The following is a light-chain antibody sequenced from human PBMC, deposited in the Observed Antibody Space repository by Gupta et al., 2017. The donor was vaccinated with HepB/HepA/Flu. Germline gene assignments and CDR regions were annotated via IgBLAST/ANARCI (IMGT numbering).Light chain of an antibody. CDR3: HQYCSSSWT. CDR1: QTVSSTY. Sequence: EIVLTQSPGTLSFSPGERATLSCRTSQTVSSTYLAWYQQKPGQAPRLLIYGASNRATGIPDRFSGSGSGTDFTLTISRLEPEDFAVYYCHQYCSSSWTFGQGTEVEMK. J-gene: IGKJ1*01. CDR2: GAS. V-gene: IGKV3-20*01.